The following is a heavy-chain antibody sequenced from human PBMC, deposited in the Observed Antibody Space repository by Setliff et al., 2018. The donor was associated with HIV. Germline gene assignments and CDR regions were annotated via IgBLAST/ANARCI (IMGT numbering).Heavy chain of an antibody. J-gene: IGHJ4*02. V-gene: IGHV4-59*08. CDR3: ARAPITIFGVIIIPVYFDY. Sequence: PSETLSLTCSVSAGSIGSYYWGWIRQPPGKGLEWIGYIYYNGNTHYNPSLSSRVTMLVDTSKNQFSLKLSSVTAADTAVYYCARAPITIFGVIIIPVYFDYWGQGTLVTVSS. CDR2: IYYNGNT. CDR1: AGSIGSYY. D-gene: IGHD3-3*01.